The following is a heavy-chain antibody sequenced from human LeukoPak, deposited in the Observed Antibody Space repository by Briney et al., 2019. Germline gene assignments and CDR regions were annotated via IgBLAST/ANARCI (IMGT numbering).Heavy chain of an antibody. D-gene: IGHD4/OR15-4a*01. CDR1: GFTFSSYG. V-gene: IGHV3-30*03. Sequence: SGGSLRLSCAASGFTFSSYGMHWVRQAPGKGLEWVAVISYDGSNKYYADSVKGRFTISRDNSKNTLYLQMNSLRAEDTALYHCARGYGQTMADFDYWGQGTLVTVSS. CDR2: ISYDGSNK. J-gene: IGHJ4*02. CDR3: ARGYGQTMADFDY.